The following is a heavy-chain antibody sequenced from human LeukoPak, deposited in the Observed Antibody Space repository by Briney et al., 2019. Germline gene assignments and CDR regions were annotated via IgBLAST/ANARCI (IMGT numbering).Heavy chain of an antibody. CDR3: ARRGYCSGGSCSRFDP. Sequence: GESLKISCKGSGYSFTSYWIGWVRQMPGKGLEWMEIIYPGDSDTRYSPSFQGQVTISADKSISTAYLQWSSLKASDTAMYYCARRGYCSGGSCSRFDPWGQGTLVTVSS. D-gene: IGHD2-15*01. V-gene: IGHV5-51*01. J-gene: IGHJ5*02. CDR1: GYSFTSYW. CDR2: IYPGDSDT.